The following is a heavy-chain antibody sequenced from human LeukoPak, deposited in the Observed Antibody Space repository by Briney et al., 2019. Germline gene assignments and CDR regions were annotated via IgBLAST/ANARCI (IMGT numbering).Heavy chain of an antibody. V-gene: IGHV1-69-2*01. CDR1: GYTFTDYY. CDR3: ATAVATTEIDY. CDR2: VDPEDGET. Sequence: ASVKVSCKVSGYTFTDYYMHWVPQAPGKGLEWMGLVDPEDGETIYAEKFQGRVTITADTSTDTAYMELSSLRSEDTAVYYCATAVATTEIDYWGQGTLVTVSS. J-gene: IGHJ4*02. D-gene: IGHD4-23*01.